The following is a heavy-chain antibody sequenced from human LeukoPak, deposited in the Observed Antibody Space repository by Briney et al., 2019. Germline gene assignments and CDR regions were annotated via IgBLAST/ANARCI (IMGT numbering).Heavy chain of an antibody. V-gene: IGHV1-58*01. CDR3: AVDGGSYQFDY. CDR1: GFTFTSSA. Sequence: SVKVSCKASGFTFTSSAVQWVRQARGQRLEWIGWIVVGSGNTNYAQKSQERVTITRDTSTSTAYMELSSLRSEDTAVYYCAVDGGSYQFDYWGQGTLVTVSS. D-gene: IGHD1-26*01. CDR2: IVVGSGNT. J-gene: IGHJ4*02.